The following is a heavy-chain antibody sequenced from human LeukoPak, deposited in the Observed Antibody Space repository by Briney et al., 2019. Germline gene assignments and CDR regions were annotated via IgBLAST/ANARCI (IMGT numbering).Heavy chain of an antibody. CDR1: GFTFSNHW. CDR2: IKQDGIEK. CDR3: ARGSSGYYCDHFQS. D-gene: IGHD3-22*01. Sequence: GGSLRLSCAASGFTFSNHWMTWIRQAPGEGLEWVANIKQDGIEKYYVDSVEGRFTVSRDNTKNSLFLQMHSLRVDDTAVCYCARGSSGYYCDHFQSWGQGSLVTVSS. V-gene: IGHV3-7*01. J-gene: IGHJ1*01.